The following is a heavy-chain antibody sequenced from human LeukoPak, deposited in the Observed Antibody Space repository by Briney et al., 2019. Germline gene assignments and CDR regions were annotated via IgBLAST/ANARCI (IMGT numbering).Heavy chain of an antibody. CDR2: IYPGDSDI. V-gene: IGHV5-51*01. CDR1: GYRFTSYW. D-gene: IGHD6-19*01. J-gene: IGHJ3*02. Sequence: GESLKISCKGSGYRFTSYWIGWVRQVPGKGLEWMGIIYPGDSDIRYSPSFRGQVTISVDKSISTAYLQWSSLRASDTAMYYCASITRLAALDAFDIWGQGTMVTVSS. CDR3: ASITRLAALDAFDI.